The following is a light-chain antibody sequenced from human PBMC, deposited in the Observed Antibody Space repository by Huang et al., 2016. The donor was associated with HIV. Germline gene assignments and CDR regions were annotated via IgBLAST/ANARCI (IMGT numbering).Light chain of an antibody. CDR2: AAS. J-gene: IGKJ1*01. CDR3: QQSYGMPPWT. CDR1: QSINMY. Sequence: DIQMTQSPSSLSASVGDRVTITCRASQSINMYLNWYQHKPGKSPMLLIYAASSLRRGVPSRCSGSGSGKDFTLTISSLQAEDCATYYCQQSYGMPPWTFGQGTKVEIK. V-gene: IGKV1-39*01.